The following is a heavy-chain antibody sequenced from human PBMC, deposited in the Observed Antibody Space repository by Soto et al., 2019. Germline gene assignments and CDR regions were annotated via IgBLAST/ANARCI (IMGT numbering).Heavy chain of an antibody. V-gene: IGHV3-30-3*01. CDR2: ISYDGSNK. J-gene: IGHJ6*02. CDR1: GFTFSSYA. Sequence: GGSLRLSCAASGFTFSSYAMHWVRQAPGKGLEWVAVISYDGSNKYYADSVKGRFTISRDNSKNTLYLQMNSLRAEDTAVYYCARDRYYYDSSGYYPYYYYYGMDVWGQGTTVTVSS. CDR3: ARDRYYYDSSGYYPYYYYYGMDV. D-gene: IGHD3-22*01.